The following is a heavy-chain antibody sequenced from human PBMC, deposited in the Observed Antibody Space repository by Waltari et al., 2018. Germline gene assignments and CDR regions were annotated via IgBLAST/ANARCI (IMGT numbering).Heavy chain of an antibody. CDR1: GSTFSSYA. CDR3: AGITMIVVAPGYFDL. J-gene: IGHJ2*01. D-gene: IGHD3-22*01. CDR2: IIPIFGTA. Sequence: QVQLVQSGAEVKKPGSSVKVSCKASGSTFSSYAISGVRQAPGQGLEWMGGIIPIFGTANYAQKFQGRVTITADESTSTAYMELSSLRSEDTAVYYCAGITMIVVAPGYFDLWGRGTLVTVSS. V-gene: IGHV1-69*01.